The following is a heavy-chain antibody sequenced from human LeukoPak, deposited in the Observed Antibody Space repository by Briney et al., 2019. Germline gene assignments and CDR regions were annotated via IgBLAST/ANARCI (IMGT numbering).Heavy chain of an antibody. Sequence: SETLSLTCTVSCVSISSYYWSWLRQPAGKGLEGVGRIYTSGSTNYNPSLKSRVTMSVDTSKNQFSLKLSSVTAADTAVYYCARVFDDSSNGMDVWGQGTTVTVSS. CDR1: CVSISSYY. D-gene: IGHD3-3*01. V-gene: IGHV4-4*07. J-gene: IGHJ6*02. CDR3: ARVFDDSSNGMDV. CDR2: IYTSGST.